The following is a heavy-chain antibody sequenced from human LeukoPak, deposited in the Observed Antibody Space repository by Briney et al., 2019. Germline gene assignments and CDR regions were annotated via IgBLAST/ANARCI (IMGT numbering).Heavy chain of an antibody. CDR1: GGSISSSSYY. J-gene: IGHJ4*02. D-gene: IGHD1-26*01. CDR3: AREVGATRDY. Sequence: SSETLSLTCTVSGGSISSSSYYWGWIRQPPGKGLEWIGTIYYSGSTYYNPSLKSRVAISLDTSKNQFSLKMESVTAADTAIYYCAREVGATRDYWGQGTLVTVSS. V-gene: IGHV4-39*07. CDR2: IYYSGST.